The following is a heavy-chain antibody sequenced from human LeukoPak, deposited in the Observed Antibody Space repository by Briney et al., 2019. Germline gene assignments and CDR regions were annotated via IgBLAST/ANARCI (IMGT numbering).Heavy chain of an antibody. CDR3: AIGPDTAVV. J-gene: IGHJ4*02. D-gene: IGHD5-18*01. CDR2: IYYSGST. Sequence: SETLSLTCTVSGGSISSSSYYWGWIRQPPGKGLEWIGSIYYSGSTYYNPSLKSRVTISVDTSKNQFSLKLSSVTAADTAVYYCAIGPDTAVVWGQGTLVTVSS. CDR1: GGSISSSSYY. V-gene: IGHV4-39*01.